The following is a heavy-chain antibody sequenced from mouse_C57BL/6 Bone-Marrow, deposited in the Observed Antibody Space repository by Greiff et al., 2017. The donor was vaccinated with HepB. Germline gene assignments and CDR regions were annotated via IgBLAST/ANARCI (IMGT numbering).Heavy chain of an antibody. CDR2: ISSGSSTI. D-gene: IGHD1-1*01. CDR1: GFTFSDYG. CDR3: ARPLLLRYQAWFAY. Sequence: EVQGVESGGGLVKPGGSLKLSCAASGFTFSDYGMHWVRQAPEKGLEWVAYISSGSSTIYYADTVKGRFTISRANAKNTLFLQMTSLRSEDTAMYYCARPLLLRYQAWFAYWGQGTLVTVSA. V-gene: IGHV5-17*01. J-gene: IGHJ3*01.